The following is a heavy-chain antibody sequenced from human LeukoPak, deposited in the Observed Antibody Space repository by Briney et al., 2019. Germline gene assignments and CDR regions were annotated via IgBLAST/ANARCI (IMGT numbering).Heavy chain of an antibody. CDR3: AKGSYYDSSGSFYFDY. D-gene: IGHD3-22*01. CDR1: GFTFSSYA. J-gene: IGHJ4*02. V-gene: IGHV3-23*01. Sequence: RPGGSLRLSCAASGFTFSSYAMSWVRQAPGKGLEWVSGTSGSGDNTYYADSVKGRFTISRDNSKNTLYVQVNSLGTEDTAAYYCAKGSYYDSSGSFYFDYWGQGTLVTVSS. CDR2: TSGSGDNT.